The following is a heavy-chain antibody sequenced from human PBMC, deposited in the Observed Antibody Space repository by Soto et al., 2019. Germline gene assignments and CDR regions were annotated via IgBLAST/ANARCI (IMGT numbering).Heavy chain of an antibody. V-gene: IGHV3-48*01. D-gene: IGHD4-17*01. CDR1: GFTFSSYS. J-gene: IGHJ4*02. CDR2: ISSSSSTI. CDR3: ARDLHYGLFDY. Sequence: EVQLVESGGGLVQPGGSLRLSCAASGFTFSSYSMNWVRQAPGKGLEWVSYISSSSSTIYYADSVKGRFTISRDNAKNSLYRQMNSLRAEDTAVYYCARDLHYGLFDYWGQGTLVTVSS.